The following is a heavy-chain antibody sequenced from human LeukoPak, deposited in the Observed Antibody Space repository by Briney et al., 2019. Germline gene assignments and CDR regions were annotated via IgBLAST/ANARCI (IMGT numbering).Heavy chain of an antibody. V-gene: IGHV3-64*01. D-gene: IGHD2-15*01. CDR3: AAVPLDCSGGNCYGPHSSGY. CDR2: ISSNGGST. CDR1: GFTFSSYA. J-gene: IGHJ4*02. Sequence: SGGSLRLSCAASGFTFSSYAMHWVRQAPGKGLEYVSAISSNGGSTYYANSVKGRFTISRDNAKNSLYLQMNSLRAEDTALYYCAAVPLDCSGGNCYGPHSSGYWGQGTLVTVSS.